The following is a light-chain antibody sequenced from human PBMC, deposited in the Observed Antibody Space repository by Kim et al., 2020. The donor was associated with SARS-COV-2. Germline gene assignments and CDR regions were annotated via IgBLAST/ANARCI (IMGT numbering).Light chain of an antibody. CDR2: GAS. Sequence: EIVLTQSPGTLSLSPGERATLSCRASQSITSNLAWYHQKPGQAPRLLIYGASTRATGIPDRFSGSGSGTDFSLTISRVEPEDFAVYYCQLYGGSHPFVTFGQGTRLEIK. CDR1: QSITSN. CDR3: QLYGGSHPFVT. J-gene: IGKJ5*01. V-gene: IGKV3-20*01.